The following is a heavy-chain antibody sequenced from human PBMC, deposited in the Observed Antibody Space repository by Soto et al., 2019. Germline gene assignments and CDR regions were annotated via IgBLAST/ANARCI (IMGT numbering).Heavy chain of an antibody. Sequence: GGSLRLSCAASGFTFSSYGMHWVRQAPGKGLEWVAVIWYDGSNKYYADSVKGRFTISRDNPKNTLYLQMNSLRAEDTAVYYCARSGIAAASSRGTYGMDVWGQGTTVTVSS. CDR1: GFTFSSYG. CDR3: ARSGIAAASSRGTYGMDV. V-gene: IGHV3-33*01. D-gene: IGHD6-13*01. J-gene: IGHJ6*02. CDR2: IWYDGSNK.